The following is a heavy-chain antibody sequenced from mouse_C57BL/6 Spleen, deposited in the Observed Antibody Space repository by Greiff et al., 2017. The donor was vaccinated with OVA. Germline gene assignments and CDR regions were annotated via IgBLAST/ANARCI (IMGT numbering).Heavy chain of an antibody. D-gene: IGHD2-4*01. J-gene: IGHJ3*01. CDR2: IYPGSGST. V-gene: IGHV1-55*01. CDR3: AREAYDYVWFAY. CDR1: GYTFTSYW. Sequence: QVQLQQSGAELVKPGASVKMSCKASGYTFTSYWITWVKQRPGQGLEWIGDIYPGSGSTNYHEKFKSKATLTVDTSSSTAYMQLSSLTSEDSAVYYCAREAYDYVWFAYWGQGTLVTVSA.